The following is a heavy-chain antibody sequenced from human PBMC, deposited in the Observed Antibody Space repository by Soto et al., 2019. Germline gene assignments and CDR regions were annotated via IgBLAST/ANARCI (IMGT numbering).Heavy chain of an antibody. CDR1: GGSISSYN. D-gene: IGHD2-8*02. V-gene: IGHV4-59*01. CDR2: IYYSGIT. J-gene: IGHJ4*02. Sequence: QVQLQESGPGLGKPSETLSPTCTASGGSISSYNWSWTRRPPGRGREWIGYIYYSGITDYNPSLKSRVTISVDTSPSQSSLKLSSVTAADTAVYYCARGGGVYDLDYWGQGTLVTVSS. CDR3: ARGGGVYDLDY.